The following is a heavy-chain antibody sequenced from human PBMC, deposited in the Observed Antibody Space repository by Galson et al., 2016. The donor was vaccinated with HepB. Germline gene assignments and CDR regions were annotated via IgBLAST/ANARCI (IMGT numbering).Heavy chain of an antibody. J-gene: IGHJ4*02. CDR1: GFRFSDRA. D-gene: IGHD3-3*01. CDR2: IWPNGNSQ. Sequence: SLRLSCAASGFRFSDRAMHWVRQPPGKGLEWVAVIWPNGNSQYYADSVKVRFTISRDNSKNTLYLQMSRLRAEDTAVYYCARDIGDFWSGYSPHFDYWGQGTLVTVSS. CDR3: ARDIGDFWSGYSPHFDY. V-gene: IGHV3-33*01.